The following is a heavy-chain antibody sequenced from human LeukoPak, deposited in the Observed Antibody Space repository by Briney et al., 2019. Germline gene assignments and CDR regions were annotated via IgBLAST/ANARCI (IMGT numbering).Heavy chain of an antibody. J-gene: IGHJ4*02. CDR1: GFTFSGYS. CDR2: FGTRSTSV. D-gene: IGHD3-22*01. Sequence: GGSLRLSYTASGFTFSGYSMNWIRQAPGKGLEWVSSFGTRSTSVYHAGSVKGRFAISRDNAKNSLYLQMNSLRAEDTALYYCAREVSEGFDFWGQGTLVTVSS. V-gene: IGHV3-21*01. CDR3: AREVSEGFDF.